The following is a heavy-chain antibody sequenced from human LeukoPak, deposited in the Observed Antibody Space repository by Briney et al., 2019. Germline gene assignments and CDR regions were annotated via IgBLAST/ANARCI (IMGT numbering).Heavy chain of an antibody. V-gene: IGHV1-2*02. D-gene: IGHD4-11*01. Sequence: ASVKVSCKASGYTFRGNYVHWLRQAPGQGLEGMGWINANNGDTKSAQKFQGRVTMSRDTSISTAYMDLSSLSPDDEAVYYCARDPSSVTLYFFDYWGQGTLVTVSS. CDR1: GYTFRGNY. CDR3: ARDPSSVTLYFFDY. CDR2: INANNGDT. J-gene: IGHJ4*02.